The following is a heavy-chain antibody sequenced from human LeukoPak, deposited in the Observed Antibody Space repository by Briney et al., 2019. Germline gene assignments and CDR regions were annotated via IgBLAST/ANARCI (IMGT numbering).Heavy chain of an antibody. D-gene: IGHD6-19*01. CDR3: ARLAVGYDAFDI. V-gene: IGHV4-59*08. Sequence: SETLSLTCTVSGGSISSYYWSWIRQPPGKGLEWIGYIYYSGSTNYNPSLKSRVTISVDTSKNQFSLKLSSVTAADTAVYYCARLAVGYDAFDIWGQGTMVTVSS. CDR1: GGSISSYY. CDR2: IYYSGST. J-gene: IGHJ3*02.